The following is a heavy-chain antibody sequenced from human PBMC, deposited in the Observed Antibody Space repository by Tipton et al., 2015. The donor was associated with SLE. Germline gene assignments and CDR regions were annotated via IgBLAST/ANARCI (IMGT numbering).Heavy chain of an antibody. V-gene: IGHV3-9*03. CDR3: AKDGIAAAGAFDY. D-gene: IGHD6-13*01. CDR2: ISWNSGSI. J-gene: IGHJ4*02. Sequence: SLRLSCAASGFTFDDYAMHWVRQAPGKGLEWVSGISWNSGSIGYADSVKGRFTISRDNAKNSLYLQMNSLRAEDMALYYCAKDGIAAAGAFDYWGQGTLVTVSS. CDR1: GFTFDDYA.